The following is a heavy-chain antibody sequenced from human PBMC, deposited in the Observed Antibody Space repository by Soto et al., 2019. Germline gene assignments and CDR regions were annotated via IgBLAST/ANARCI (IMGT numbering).Heavy chain of an antibody. CDR2: ISYDGSNK. CDR3: AKDLLTTAPFDY. Sequence: QVQLVESGGGVVQPGRSLRLSCAASGFTFSSYGMHWVRQAPGKGLEWVAVISYDGSNKYYADSVKGRFTISRDNSKKPLYLQMNSLGAEDTAVYYCAKDLLTTAPFDYWGQGTLVTVSS. V-gene: IGHV3-30*18. CDR1: GFTFSSYG. D-gene: IGHD4-17*01. J-gene: IGHJ4*02.